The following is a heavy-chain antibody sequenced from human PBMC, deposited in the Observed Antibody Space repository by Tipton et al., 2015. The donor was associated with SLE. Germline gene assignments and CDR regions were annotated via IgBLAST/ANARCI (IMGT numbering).Heavy chain of an antibody. Sequence: TLSLTCTVSGGSISSSSYYWSWNRQPPGKGLEWIGEINHSGITKYNPSLKSRVTISVDTSKNQFSLKLSSVTAADTAVYYCARGTRIGYCSGGSCLGDYWGQGTLVTVSS. V-gene: IGHV4-39*07. CDR1: GGSISSSSYY. CDR2: INHSGIT. D-gene: IGHD2-15*01. CDR3: ARGTRIGYCSGGSCLGDY. J-gene: IGHJ4*02.